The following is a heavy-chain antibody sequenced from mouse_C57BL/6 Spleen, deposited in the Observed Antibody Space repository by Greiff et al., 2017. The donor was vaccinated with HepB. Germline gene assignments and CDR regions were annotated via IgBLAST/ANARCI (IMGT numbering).Heavy chain of an antibody. D-gene: IGHD2-4*01. Sequence: EVQLQESGPELVKPGASVKISCKASGYSFTDYNMNWVKQSNGKSLEWIGVINPNYGTTSYNQKFKGKATLTVDQSSSTAYMQLNSLTSEDSAVYYCARERLRPRHYAMDYWGQGTSVTVSS. J-gene: IGHJ4*01. CDR3: ARERLRPRHYAMDY. CDR1: GYSFTDYN. CDR2: INPNYGTT. V-gene: IGHV1-39*01.